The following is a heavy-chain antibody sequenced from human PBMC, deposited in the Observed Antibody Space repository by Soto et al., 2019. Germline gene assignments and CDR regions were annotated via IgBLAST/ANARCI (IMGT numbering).Heavy chain of an antibody. J-gene: IGHJ4*02. CDR3: ARGRYGDY. Sequence: VNRYRNGAGYRFSVDRGTWVRQDPGQGLEWMGWISAHNGNTDYAQKLQGRVTVTRDTSTSTAYMELRSLRSDDTAVYYCARGRYGDYWGQGALVTVSS. V-gene: IGHV1-18*01. CDR2: ISAHNGNT. CDR1: GYRFSVDR. D-gene: IGHD1-1*01.